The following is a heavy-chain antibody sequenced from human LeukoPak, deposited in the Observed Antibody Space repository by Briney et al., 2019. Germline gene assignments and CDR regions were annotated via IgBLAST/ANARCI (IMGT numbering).Heavy chain of an antibody. J-gene: IGHJ2*01. CDR3: ASLDYGDYWYFDL. D-gene: IGHD4-17*01. CDR1: GGTFSSYA. V-gene: IGHV1-69*04. Sequence: SVKVSCKASGGTFSSYAISWVRQAPRQGLEWMGRIIPILGIANYAQKFQGRVTITADKSTSTAYMELSSLRSEDTAVYYCASLDYGDYWYFDLWGRGTLVTVSS. CDR2: IIPILGIA.